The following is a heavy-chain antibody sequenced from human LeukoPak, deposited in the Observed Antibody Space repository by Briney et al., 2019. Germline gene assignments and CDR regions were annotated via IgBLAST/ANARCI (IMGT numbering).Heavy chain of an antibody. J-gene: IGHJ6*03. CDR1: GFTFSSYS. D-gene: IGHD2-15*01. CDR2: IRYDGSNK. Sequence: GGSLRLSCAASGFTFSSYSMNWVRQAPGKGLEWVAFIRYDGSNKYYADSVKGRFTISRDNSKNTLYLQMNSLRAEDTAIYYCAKNGDRGAYCTGGTCYPYFYYYMDVWGKGTTVTI. CDR3: AKNGDRGAYCTGGTCYPYFYYYMDV. V-gene: IGHV3-30*02.